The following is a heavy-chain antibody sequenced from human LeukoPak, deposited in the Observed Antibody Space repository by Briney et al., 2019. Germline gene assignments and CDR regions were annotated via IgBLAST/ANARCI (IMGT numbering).Heavy chain of an antibody. J-gene: IGHJ3*02. Sequence: SETLSLTCAVYGGSFSGYYWSWIRQPPGKGLEWIGYIYYSGSTNYNPSLKSRVTISVDTSKNQFSLKLSSVTAADTAVYYCARRIAAAGWIDAFDIWGQGTMVTVSS. D-gene: IGHD6-13*01. CDR2: IYYSGST. CDR3: ARRIAAAGWIDAFDI. V-gene: IGHV4-59*01. CDR1: GGSFSGYY.